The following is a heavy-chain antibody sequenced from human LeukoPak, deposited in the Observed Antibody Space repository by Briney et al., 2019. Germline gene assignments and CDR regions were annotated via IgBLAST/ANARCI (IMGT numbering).Heavy chain of an antibody. J-gene: IGHJ4*02. CDR2: ISGSGGST. CDR3: AKRGWYDRSGYTPLSY. CDR1: GFTFSDYA. Sequence: PGGSLRLSCAASGFTFSDYAMSWVRQAPGKGLEWVSGISGSGGSTHYADSVKGRFTMSRDNSKNTVYLQMNSLRAGDTAVYYCAKRGWYDRSGYTPLSYWGQGTLVTVSS. D-gene: IGHD3-22*01. V-gene: IGHV3-23*01.